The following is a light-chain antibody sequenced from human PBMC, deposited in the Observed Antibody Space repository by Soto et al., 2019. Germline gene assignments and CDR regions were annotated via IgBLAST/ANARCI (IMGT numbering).Light chain of an antibody. CDR3: QQRRT. J-gene: IGKJ5*01. CDR1: QTVSSY. Sequence: EIVLTQSPATLSLSPGERATLSCRASQTVSSYLAWYQQKPGQAPRLLVYDASDRATGIPARFSGSGSGTDFTPTTSSQGPENYSCQQRRTFGQGTRLEIK. V-gene: IGKV3-11*01. CDR2: DAS.